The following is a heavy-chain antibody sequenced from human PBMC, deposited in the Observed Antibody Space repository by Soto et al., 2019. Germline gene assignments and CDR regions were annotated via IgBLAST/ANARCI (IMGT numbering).Heavy chain of an antibody. Sequence: SETLSLTCGVSGCSLGGATYSWNWIRQPPGKGLEWIGYIFPSGTTYYNPSLKSRVTISIDVSKNQFSLSLRSLTAADTAVYYCARSREFDYWSQGTLVTVSS. V-gene: IGHV4-30-2*01. CDR3: ARSREFDY. CDR1: GCSLGGATYS. CDR2: IFPSGTT. J-gene: IGHJ4*02.